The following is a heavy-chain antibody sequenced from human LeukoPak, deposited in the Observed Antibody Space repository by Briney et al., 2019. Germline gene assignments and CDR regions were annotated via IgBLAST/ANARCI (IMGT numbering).Heavy chain of an antibody. CDR3: AREMVRGYSGYDPRAFDI. CDR2: IYYSGST. CDR1: GGSISSYY. J-gene: IGHJ3*02. D-gene: IGHD5-12*01. Sequence: SETLSLTCTVSGGSISSYYWSWIRRPPGKGLEWIGYIYYSGSTNYNPSLKSRVTISVDTSKNQFSLKLSSVTAADTAVYYCAREMVRGYSGYDPRAFDIWGQGTMVTVSS. V-gene: IGHV4-59*01.